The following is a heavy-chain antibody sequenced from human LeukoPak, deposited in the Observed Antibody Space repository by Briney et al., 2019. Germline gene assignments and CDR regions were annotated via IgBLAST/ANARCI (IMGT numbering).Heavy chain of an antibody. Sequence: GGFLRLSCAASGFTFSSYSMNWVRQAPGKGLEWVSYISSSSSTIYYADSVKGRFTISRDNAKNSLYLQMNSLRAEDTAVYYCARDRKQLWLPLDFDYWGQGTLVTVSS. J-gene: IGHJ4*02. CDR3: ARDRKQLWLPLDFDY. V-gene: IGHV3-48*04. CDR2: ISSSSSTI. CDR1: GFTFSSYS. D-gene: IGHD5-18*01.